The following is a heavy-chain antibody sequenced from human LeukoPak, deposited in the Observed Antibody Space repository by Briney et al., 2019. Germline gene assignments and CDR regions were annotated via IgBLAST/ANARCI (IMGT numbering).Heavy chain of an antibody. CDR1: GFTFSSYA. CDR2: ISGSGGST. CDR3: AKDLRRYCSSTSCYSTFFDY. V-gene: IGHV3-23*01. Sequence: GGSLRLSCAASGFTFSSYAMSWVRQAPGKGPEWVSAISGSGGSTYYADSVKGRFTLSRDNSKNTLYLQMNSLRAEDTAVYYCAKDLRRYCSSTSCYSTFFDYWGQGTLVTVSS. D-gene: IGHD2-2*01. J-gene: IGHJ4*02.